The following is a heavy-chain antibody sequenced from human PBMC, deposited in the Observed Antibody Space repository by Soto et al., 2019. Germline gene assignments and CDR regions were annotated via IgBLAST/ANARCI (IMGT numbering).Heavy chain of an antibody. CDR3: ASLYDGSSGNFDY. Sequence: QVQLVQSGAEVKRPGSSVKVSCKASGDTFSKSTFSWVRQVPGQGLEWMGRFIPMLGTSNYAQKFQGRVTITADKSTSTAYMDLSSLTPEDPAVYYCASLYDGSSGNFDYWGQGTLVTVSS. J-gene: IGHJ4*02. CDR1: GDTFSKST. CDR2: FIPMLGTS. V-gene: IGHV1-69*08. D-gene: IGHD3-22*01.